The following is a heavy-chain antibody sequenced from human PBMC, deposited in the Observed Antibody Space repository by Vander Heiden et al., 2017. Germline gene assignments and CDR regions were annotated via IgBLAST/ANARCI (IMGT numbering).Heavy chain of an antibody. Sequence: QVQLVESGGGVVQPGRSLRLSCAASGFTFSSYRMHWVGKAPGKGLEWVAVISYDGSNKYYADSVKGRFTISRDNSKNTLYLQMNSLRAEDTAVYYCAKEVADIVVVPVPLVSYYGMDVWGQGTTVTVSS. J-gene: IGHJ6*02. CDR3: AKEVADIVVVPVPLVSYYGMDV. CDR2: ISYDGSNK. CDR1: GFTFSSYR. D-gene: IGHD2-2*01. V-gene: IGHV3-30*18.